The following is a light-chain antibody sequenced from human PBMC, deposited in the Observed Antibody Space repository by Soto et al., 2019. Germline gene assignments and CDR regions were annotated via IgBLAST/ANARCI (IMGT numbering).Light chain of an antibody. Sequence: EVGMRQSPATLSVSPGEGATLSCRASQGIGDTLAWYQHRPGQTPRLLIYDTSTRATGIPARFSGSGSGTDYTLTISSLEAEDFAVYYCQHRDNWSYIFGQGTKVDIK. CDR3: QHRDNWSYI. CDR2: DTS. CDR1: QGIGDT. V-gene: IGKV3D-11*01. J-gene: IGKJ2*01.